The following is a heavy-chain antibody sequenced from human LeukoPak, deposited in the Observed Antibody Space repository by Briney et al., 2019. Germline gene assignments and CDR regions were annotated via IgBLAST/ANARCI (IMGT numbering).Heavy chain of an antibody. D-gene: IGHD3-10*01. V-gene: IGHV1-69*01. CDR2: IIPIFGTA. CDR1: GGTFSSYA. Sequence: SVKVSCKASGGTFSSYAISWVRQAPGQGLEWMGGIIPIFGTANYAQKFQGRVTITADESTSTAYMELSSLRSEDTAVYYCARRPYGLIRGVGGPTGHWFDTWGQGTLVSVSS. J-gene: IGHJ5*02. CDR3: ARRPYGLIRGVGGPTGHWFDT.